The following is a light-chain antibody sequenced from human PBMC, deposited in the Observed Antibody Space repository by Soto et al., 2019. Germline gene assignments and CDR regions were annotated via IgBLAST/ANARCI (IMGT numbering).Light chain of an antibody. J-gene: IGLJ1*01. V-gene: IGLV2-8*01. CDR3: SSYAGINNLGV. CDR1: SSDVGGYKY. Sequence: QSALTQPPSASGSPGQSVIISCTGTSSDVGGYKYVSWYQQHPGKAPKLMIFEVNKRPSGVPDRFSGSKSGNTASLTVSGLQAEDEADYYCSSYAGINNLGVFGTGTKITVL. CDR2: EVN.